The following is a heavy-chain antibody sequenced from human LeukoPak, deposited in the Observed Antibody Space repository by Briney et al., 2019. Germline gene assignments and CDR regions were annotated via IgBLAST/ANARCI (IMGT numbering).Heavy chain of an antibody. CDR2: ISFSGTTT. V-gene: IGHV3-48*01. J-gene: IGHJ4*02. CDR3: ARAIGPIYGSGSYYDY. D-gene: IGHD3-10*01. CDR1: GFTFTIYN. Sequence: GGSLRLSCAASGFTFTIYNMNWVRQAPGKGLEWVSFISFSGTTTYYADSVKGRFTISRDIAKNSLYLQMNSLRAEDTAVYYCARAIGPIYGSGSYYDYWGQGTLVTVSS.